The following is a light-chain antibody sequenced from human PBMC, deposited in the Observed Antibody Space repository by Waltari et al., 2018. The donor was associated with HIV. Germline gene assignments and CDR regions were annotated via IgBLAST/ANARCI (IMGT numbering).Light chain of an antibody. CDR1: QSVSSN. J-gene: IGKJ2*01. Sequence: EIVLTQSPATLSVSPGERATLSCRARQSVSSNLAWYQQKPGQAPRLLIYRASTRTTGIPARFSGSGSGTEFTLTISSLQSEDFAVYYCQQYNDWPRGPFGQGTRLEIK. CDR3: QQYNDWPRGP. CDR2: RAS. V-gene: IGKV3-15*01.